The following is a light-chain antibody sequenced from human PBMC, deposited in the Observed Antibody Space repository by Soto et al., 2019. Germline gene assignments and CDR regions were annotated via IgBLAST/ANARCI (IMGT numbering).Light chain of an antibody. J-gene: IGKJ5*01. CDR1: QSVYSSY. CDR2: DAS. CDR3: QQRSNWPSIT. V-gene: IGKV3D-20*02. Sequence: IMLSQSPGTLSLSPGERATLSCRASQSVYSSYLAWYQQRPGQAPRLLFYDASIRATGIPDRFSGSGSGTDFSLTISRREPEDSAVYYCQQRSNWPSITFGQGTRLEI.